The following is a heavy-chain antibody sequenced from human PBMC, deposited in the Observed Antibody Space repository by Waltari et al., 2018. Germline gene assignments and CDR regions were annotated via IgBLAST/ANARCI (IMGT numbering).Heavy chain of an antibody. D-gene: IGHD3-16*01. CDR2: ISAYSGAQ. V-gene: IGHV1-18*01. CDR3: ARNIMRRIDE. CDR1: GFTFNNFG. Sequence: QVRLVQSGTEVKRPGASVKVSCKASGFTFNNFGFSWVRQAPGHGLEWLGWISAYSGAQHYAEKCQGRVTMTTDTSTDIVYMDLRSLRSDDTAVYFCARNIMRRIDEWGQGTLLTVSS. J-gene: IGHJ4*02.